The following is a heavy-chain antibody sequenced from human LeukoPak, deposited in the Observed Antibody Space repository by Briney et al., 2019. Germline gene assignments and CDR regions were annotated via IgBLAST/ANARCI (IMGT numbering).Heavy chain of an antibody. CDR1: GGTFSSYA. CDR3: ARDREQLSLLYYYYYGMDV. J-gene: IGHJ6*02. V-gene: IGHV1-69*04. CDR2: INPILGIA. Sequence: SVKVTCKASGGTFSSYAISWVRQPPGQGLEWMGRINPILGIANYAQKCQGRVTITADKSTSTAYMELSSLKSEDTAVYYCARDREQLSLLYYYYYGMDVWGQGTTVTVSS. D-gene: IGHD6-6*01.